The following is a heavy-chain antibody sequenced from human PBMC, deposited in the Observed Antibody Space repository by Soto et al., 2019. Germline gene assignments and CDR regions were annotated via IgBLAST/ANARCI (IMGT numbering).Heavy chain of an antibody. CDR1: GFTFNIYA. J-gene: IGHJ6*02. Sequence: EVQLLESGGGLVQPGGSLRLSCAASGFTFNIYAMTWVRQAPGEGLQWVSTVGGGGTDTYYADFVKGRFTNSRDNSKSTMYLQMNSLRAEDTAIYYCAKDRPHTWEAGDHYGLDGWGQGTSVTVSS. CDR3: AKDRPHTWEAGDHYGLDG. V-gene: IGHV3-23*01. D-gene: IGHD4-17*01. CDR2: VGGGGTDT.